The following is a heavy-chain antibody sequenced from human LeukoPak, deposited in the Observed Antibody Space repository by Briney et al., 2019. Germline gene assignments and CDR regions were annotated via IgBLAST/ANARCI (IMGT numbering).Heavy chain of an antibody. CDR3: ARETYYYDSSDAFDI. D-gene: IGHD3-22*01. J-gene: IGHJ3*02. V-gene: IGHV1-2*02. CDR1: GYTFTGYY. CDR2: INPNSGGT. Sequence: ASVTVSFTASGYTFTGYYMHWVRQAPGQGLEWMGWINPNSGGTNYAQKFQGRVTMTRDTSISTAYMELSRLRSDDTAVYYCARETYYYDSSDAFDIWGQGTMVTVSS.